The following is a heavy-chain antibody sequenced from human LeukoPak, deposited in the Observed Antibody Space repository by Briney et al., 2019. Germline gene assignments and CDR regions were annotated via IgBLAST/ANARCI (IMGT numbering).Heavy chain of an antibody. CDR1: GFTVSSNF. CDR3: ARDLYCGGDCYAFDY. V-gene: IGHV3-66*01. J-gene: IGHJ4*02. Sequence: PGGSLRLSCAASGFTVSSNFMSWVRQAPRKGLEWVSVLYTGGTTYYADSVKGRFTISRDNSKSTLYLQMNSLRAEDTAVYYCARDLYCGGDCYAFDYWGQGALVTVSS. CDR2: LYTGGTT. D-gene: IGHD2-21*02.